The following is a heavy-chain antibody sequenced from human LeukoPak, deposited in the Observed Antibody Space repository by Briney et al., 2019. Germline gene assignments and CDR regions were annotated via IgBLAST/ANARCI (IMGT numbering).Heavy chain of an antibody. D-gene: IGHD1-26*01. Sequence: GGSLRLSCAASGFTFSSYAMSWVRQTPGKGLEWVSAISGSGGSTYYADSVKGRFTISRDNSKNTLYLQMNSLRAEDTAVYYCAKDVYDSGSREIIGDYWGQGTLVTVSS. CDR3: AKDVYDSGSREIIGDY. CDR1: GFTFSSYA. J-gene: IGHJ4*02. V-gene: IGHV3-23*01. CDR2: ISGSGGST.